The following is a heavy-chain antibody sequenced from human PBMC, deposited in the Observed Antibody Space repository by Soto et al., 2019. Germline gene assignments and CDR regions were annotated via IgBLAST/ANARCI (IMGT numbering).Heavy chain of an antibody. J-gene: IGHJ3*02. V-gene: IGHV3-23*01. CDR2: ISDSGGIT. D-gene: IGHD6-6*01. CDR1: GFAFSSHP. Sequence: PLTLSCAASGFAFSSHPMSWVRQAPEKGLEWVSGISDSGGITYNADSVKGRFTISRDNSKNTLYLQMNSLRAEDTAVYYCARRAIGSSRAFDIWGQGTMVTVS. CDR3: ARRAIGSSRAFDI.